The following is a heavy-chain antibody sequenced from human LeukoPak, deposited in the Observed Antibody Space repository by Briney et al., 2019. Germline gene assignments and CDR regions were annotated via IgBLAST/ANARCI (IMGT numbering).Heavy chain of an antibody. Sequence: PSETLSLTCTVSGGSISSGGYYWSWIRQHPGMGLEWIGYIYYSGSTYYKPPLQNRITISVDTSKNQFSLKLSSVTAADTAVYYCAGGHGDYDVRWFDPWGQGTLVTVSS. D-gene: IGHD4-17*01. J-gene: IGHJ5*02. CDR3: AGGHGDYDVRWFDP. V-gene: IGHV4-31*03. CDR1: GGSISSGGYY. CDR2: IYYSGST.